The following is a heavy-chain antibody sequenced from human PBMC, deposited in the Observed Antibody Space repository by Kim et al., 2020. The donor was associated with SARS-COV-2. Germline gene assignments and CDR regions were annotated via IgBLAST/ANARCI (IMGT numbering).Heavy chain of an antibody. CDR1: GYTFTSYA. D-gene: IGHD6-19*01. Sequence: ASVKVSCKASGYTFTSYAMNWVRQAPGQGLEWMGWINTNTGNPTYAQGFTGRFVFSLDTSVSTAYLQISSLKAEDTAVYYCARDLPKGYSSGWPRYWYFDLWGRGTLVTVSS. CDR3: ARDLPKGYSSGWPRYWYFDL. V-gene: IGHV7-4-1*02. CDR2: INTNTGNP. J-gene: IGHJ2*01.